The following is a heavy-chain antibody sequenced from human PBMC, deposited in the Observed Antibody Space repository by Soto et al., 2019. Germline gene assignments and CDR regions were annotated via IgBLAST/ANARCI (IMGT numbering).Heavy chain of an antibody. Sequence: ASVKVSCKASGYTFTNYAMHWVRQAPGQRLEWMGWINAGNGNTKYSQKFQGRVTMTRNTSISTAYMELSSLRSEDTAVYYCARELWGYQGWGQGTLVTVSS. D-gene: IGHD5-18*01. CDR2: INAGNGNT. J-gene: IGHJ4*02. CDR3: ARELWGYQG. CDR1: GYTFTNYA. V-gene: IGHV1-3*01.